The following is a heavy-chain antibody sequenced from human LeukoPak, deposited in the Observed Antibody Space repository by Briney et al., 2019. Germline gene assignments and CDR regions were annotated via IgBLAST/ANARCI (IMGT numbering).Heavy chain of an antibody. J-gene: IGHJ2*01. V-gene: IGHV3-30*18. CDR1: RFTYSNYG. CDR3: VKGMTGDYWYFDL. Sequence: PGGSLRLSCAASRFTYSNYGMHWVRQAPGKGLEWVAIISYDGSNKYYADSVKGRFTISRDNSKNTLYLQMSSLRAEDTAVYYCVKGMTGDYWYFDLWGRGTLVTVSS. CDR2: ISYDGSNK. D-gene: IGHD3-9*01.